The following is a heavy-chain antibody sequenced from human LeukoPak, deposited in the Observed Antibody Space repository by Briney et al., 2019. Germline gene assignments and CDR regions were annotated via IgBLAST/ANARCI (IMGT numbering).Heavy chain of an antibody. J-gene: IGHJ6*03. D-gene: IGHD2-2*01. CDR2: ISAYNGNT. Sequence: GASVKVSCKASGYTFTSYGISWVRQAPGQGLEWMGWISAYNGNTNYAQKLQGRVTMTTDTSTSTAYMELRSLRSDDTAVYYCARLDSGLLRYCSSTSCLGGYYYYYMDVWGKGTTVTVSS. CDR1: GYTFTSYG. CDR3: ARLDSGLLRYCSSTSCLGGYYYYYMDV. V-gene: IGHV1-18*01.